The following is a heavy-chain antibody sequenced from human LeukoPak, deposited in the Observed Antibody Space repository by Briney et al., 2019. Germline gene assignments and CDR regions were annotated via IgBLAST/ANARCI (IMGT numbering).Heavy chain of an antibody. V-gene: IGHV3-23*01. Sequence: GGSLRLSCAASEFSFNNFAMYWVRQAPGKGLEWVSAISGSGGTAYYADSVKGRFTISRDNSKNTLYLQMNSLRAEDTAVYYCAKKGYYDGSGYYMYYFDHWGQGTLVTVSS. CDR2: ISGSGGTA. CDR3: AKKGYYDGSGYYMYYFDH. J-gene: IGHJ4*02. CDR1: EFSFNNFA. D-gene: IGHD3-22*01.